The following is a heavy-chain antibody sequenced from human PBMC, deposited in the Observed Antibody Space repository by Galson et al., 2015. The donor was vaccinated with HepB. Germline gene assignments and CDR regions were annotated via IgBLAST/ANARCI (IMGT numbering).Heavy chain of an antibody. CDR3: AKGSGTLDF. J-gene: IGHJ4*02. CDR2: ITGSGGST. CDR1: GFDFRNSA. V-gene: IGHV3-23*01. Sequence: SLRLSCAASGFDFRNSAMSWVRQAPGKGLEWVSGITGSGGSTYYADSVKGRFTISRDNSNNTLFLQMSGLRPEDTAVYYCAKGSGTLDFWGQGALVTVSS. D-gene: IGHD3-10*01.